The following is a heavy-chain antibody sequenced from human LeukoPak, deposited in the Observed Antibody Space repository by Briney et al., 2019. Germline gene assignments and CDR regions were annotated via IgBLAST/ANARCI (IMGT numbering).Heavy chain of an antibody. J-gene: IGHJ6*03. Sequence: GGSLRLSCAASGFTFSSYAMHWVRQAPGKGLEYVSAISSNGGSTYYANSVKGRFTISRDNSKNTLYLQMGSLRAEDMAVYYCARGQSSSWYYYYYYMDVWGKGTTVTISS. V-gene: IGHV3-64*01. D-gene: IGHD6-13*01. CDR3: ARGQSSSWYYYYYYMDV. CDR2: ISSNGGST. CDR1: GFTFSSYA.